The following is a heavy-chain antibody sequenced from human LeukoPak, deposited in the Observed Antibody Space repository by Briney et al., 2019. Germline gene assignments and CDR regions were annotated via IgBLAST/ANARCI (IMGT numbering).Heavy chain of an antibody. CDR3: AREAIGDDYGDYRDFDY. CDR2: ISSGGSTI. V-gene: IGHV3-11*01. D-gene: IGHD4-17*01. CDR1: GFTFSDYY. J-gene: IGHJ4*02. Sequence: PGGSLRLSCAASGFTFSDYYMSWIRQAPGKGLEWVSYISSGGSTIYYADSVKGRFTISRDNAKNSLYLQMNSLRAEDTAVYYCAREAIGDDYGDYRDFDYWGQGTLVTVSS.